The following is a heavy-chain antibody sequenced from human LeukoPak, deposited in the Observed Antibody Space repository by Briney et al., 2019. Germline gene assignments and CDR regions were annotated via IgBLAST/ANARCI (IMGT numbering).Heavy chain of an antibody. CDR3: ARGSPSITMIVPGLDY. V-gene: IGHV3-30*04. Sequence: GGSLRLSCAASGFTFSSYAMHWVRQAPGKGLEWVAVISYDGSNKYYADSVKGRFTISRDNSKNTLYLQMNSLRAEDTAVYYCARGSPSITMIVPGLDYWGQGTLVTVSS. J-gene: IGHJ4*02. CDR2: ISYDGSNK. CDR1: GFTFSSYA. D-gene: IGHD3-22*01.